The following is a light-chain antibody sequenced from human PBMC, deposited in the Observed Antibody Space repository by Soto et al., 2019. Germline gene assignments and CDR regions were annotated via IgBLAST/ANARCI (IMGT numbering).Light chain of an antibody. Sequence: QSALTQPASVSGSHGQSITISCTGTSSDVGSYNLVSWYQQHPGKAPKLMIYEGSKRPSGVSNRFSGSKSGNTASLTISGLQAEDEADYYCCSYAGSSIVVFGGGTNLTVL. CDR3: CSYAGSSIVV. CDR2: EGS. J-gene: IGLJ2*01. CDR1: SSDVGSYNL. V-gene: IGLV2-23*01.